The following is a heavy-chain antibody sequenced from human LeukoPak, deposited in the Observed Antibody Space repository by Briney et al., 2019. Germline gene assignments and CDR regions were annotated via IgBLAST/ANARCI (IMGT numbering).Heavy chain of an antibody. CDR3: ARLPPLSKIAPPNDAFDI. D-gene: IGHD3-3*02. J-gene: IGHJ3*02. CDR1: GYSISSGYY. Sequence: SETLSLTCTVSGYSISSGYYWGWIRQPPGKGLEWIGSIYHSGSTYYNPSLKSRVTISVDTSKNQFSLKLSSVTAADTAVYYCARLPPLSKIAPPNDAFDIWGQGTMVTVSS. V-gene: IGHV4-38-2*02. CDR2: IYHSGST.